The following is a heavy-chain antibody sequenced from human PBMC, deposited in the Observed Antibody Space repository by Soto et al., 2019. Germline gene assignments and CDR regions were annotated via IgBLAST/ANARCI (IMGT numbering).Heavy chain of an antibody. D-gene: IGHD2-2*01. J-gene: IGHJ6*02. Sequence: QVQLVQSGAEVKKPGASVKVSCKASGYTFTSYYMHWVRQAPGQGLEWMGIINPSGGSTSYAQKFQGRVTMTRDTSTSTVYMELSSLRSEDTAVYYCAREPYCSSTSCYSGGDYYYYGMDVWGQGTTVTVSS. CDR2: INPSGGST. V-gene: IGHV1-46*01. CDR1: GYTFTSYY. CDR3: AREPYCSSTSCYSGGDYYYYGMDV.